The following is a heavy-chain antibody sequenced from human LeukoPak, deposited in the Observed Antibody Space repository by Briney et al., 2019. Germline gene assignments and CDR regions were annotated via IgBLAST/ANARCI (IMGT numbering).Heavy chain of an antibody. CDR3: ACRSDFHY. CDR2: ITSDGSST. J-gene: IGHJ4*02. CDR1: GFTFSDNW. Sequence: AGSLRLSCAASGFTFSDNWMHWVRQAPGKGLAWVSRITSDGSSTIYADSVKGRFTISRDNAKNTLYLQMNSLRPEDTAVYYCACRSDFHYCGQGTLVTVSS. V-gene: IGHV3-74*01.